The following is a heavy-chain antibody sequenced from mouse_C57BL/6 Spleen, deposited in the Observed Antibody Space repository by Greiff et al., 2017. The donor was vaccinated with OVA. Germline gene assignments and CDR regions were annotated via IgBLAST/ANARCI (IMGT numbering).Heavy chain of an antibody. D-gene: IGHD2-12*01. Sequence: EVKLMESGGGLVKPGGSLKLSCAASGFTFSDYGMHWVRQAPEKGLEWVAYISSGSSTIYYADTVKGRFTISRDNAKNTLFLQMTSLRSEDTAMYYCARGDYSSWFAYWGQGTLATVSA. J-gene: IGHJ3*01. CDR1: GFTFSDYG. CDR3: ARGDYSSWFAY. CDR2: ISSGSSTI. V-gene: IGHV5-17*01.